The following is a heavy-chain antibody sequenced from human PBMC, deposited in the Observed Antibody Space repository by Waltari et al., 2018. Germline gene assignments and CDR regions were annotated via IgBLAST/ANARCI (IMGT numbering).Heavy chain of an antibody. D-gene: IGHD1-1*01. CDR2: INGDGSRM. J-gene: IGHJ4*02. V-gene: IGHV3-74*01. CDR1: GFTLSTSW. CDR3: VRVDNNGLEPFDY. Sequence: EVQLVESGGDLVQPGGSLSLSCAASGFTLSTSWIHWVRQAPGKGLVWVSCINGDGSRMTYADSVKGRFTLSRDNAKSTVYLQMSSLRAEDTALYYCVRVDNNGLEPFDYWGQGTLVTVSS.